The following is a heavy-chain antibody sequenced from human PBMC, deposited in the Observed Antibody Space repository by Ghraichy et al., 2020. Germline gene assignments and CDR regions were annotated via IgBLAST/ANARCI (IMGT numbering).Heavy chain of an antibody. CDR2: ISATGGST. CDR1: GFTFSSYS. CDR3: ARDRYCSSTSCSYGMDV. J-gene: IGHJ6*02. V-gene: IGHV3-23*01. Sequence: ETLSLTCAASGFTFSSYSMTWVRQAPGKGLEWVSLISATGGSTYYADSVKGRFTISRDNSKHTLYLQMNSLRAEDTAVYYCARDRYCSSTSCSYGMDVWGQGTTVTVSS. D-gene: IGHD2-2*01.